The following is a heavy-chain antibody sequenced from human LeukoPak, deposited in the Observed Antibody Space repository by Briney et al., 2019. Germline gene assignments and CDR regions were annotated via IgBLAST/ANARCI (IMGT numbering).Heavy chain of an antibody. J-gene: IGHJ4*02. D-gene: IGHD1-26*01. CDR3: ARVLGELPDY. Sequence: ASVKVSCKASGYTFTGYYMHWVRQAPGQGLEWMGWISAYNGNTNYAQKLQGRVTMTTDTSTSTAYMELRSLRSDDTAVYYCARVLGELPDYWGQGTLVTVSS. CDR1: GYTFTGYY. CDR2: ISAYNGNT. V-gene: IGHV1-18*04.